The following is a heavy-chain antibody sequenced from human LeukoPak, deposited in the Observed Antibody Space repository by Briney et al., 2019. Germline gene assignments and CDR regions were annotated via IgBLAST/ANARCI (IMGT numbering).Heavy chain of an antibody. CDR3: ASTLYYYYVDV. CDR2: IYYSGST. V-gene: IGHV4-31*03. J-gene: IGHJ6*03. CDR1: GASTSSGGHY. Sequence: SETLSLTCTVSGASTSSGGHYWSWIRQHPGKGLEWIGYIYYSGSTYYNPSLKSRLIISLDTSKNHFSLNLSSVTAADTAVYYCASTLYYYYVDVWGKGTTVTVSS.